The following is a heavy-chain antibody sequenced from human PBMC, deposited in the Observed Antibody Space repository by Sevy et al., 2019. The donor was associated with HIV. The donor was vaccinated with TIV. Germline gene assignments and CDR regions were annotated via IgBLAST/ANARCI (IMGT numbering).Heavy chain of an antibody. J-gene: IGHJ4*02. CDR2: ISGSGGST. Sequence: GGSLRLSCAASGFTFSSYAMSWVRQAPGKGLEWVSAISGSGGSTYYADSVKGRFTISRDNSKNTLYLQMNSLRAEDTAVYYCANALVVTTTRESDYWGQGTLVTVSS. CDR3: ANALVVTTTRESDY. D-gene: IGHD2-21*02. V-gene: IGHV3-23*01. CDR1: GFTFSSYA.